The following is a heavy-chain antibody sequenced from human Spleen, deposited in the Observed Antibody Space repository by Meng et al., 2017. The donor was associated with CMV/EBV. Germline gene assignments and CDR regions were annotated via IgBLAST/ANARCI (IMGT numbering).Heavy chain of an antibody. J-gene: IGHJ4*02. V-gene: IGHV4-34*01. Sequence: TCAVSGGSFSGFYWSWIRQPPGKGLEWIGEINSSERTNYNPSLKSRVTISVDTSKNRFSLRLSSVTAADTAVYYCARELELIPYFDYWGQGTLVTVSS. CDR3: ARELELIPYFDY. D-gene: IGHD1-7*01. CDR1: GGSFSGFY. CDR2: INSSERT.